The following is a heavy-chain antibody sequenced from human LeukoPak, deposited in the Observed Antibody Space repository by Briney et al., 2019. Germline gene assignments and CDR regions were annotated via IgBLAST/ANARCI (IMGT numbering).Heavy chain of an antibody. CDR2: IYHSGST. CDR3: ASLWSGYRRYYYYMDV. CDR1: GVTFSNYEM. Sequence: GSLRLSCAASGVTFSNYEMNWVRQVPGKGLEWIGEIYHSGSTNYNPSLKSRVTISVDKSKNQFSLKLSSVTAADTAVYYCASLWSGYRRYYYYMDVWGKGTTVTVSS. V-gene: IGHV4-4*02. J-gene: IGHJ6*03. D-gene: IGHD3-3*01.